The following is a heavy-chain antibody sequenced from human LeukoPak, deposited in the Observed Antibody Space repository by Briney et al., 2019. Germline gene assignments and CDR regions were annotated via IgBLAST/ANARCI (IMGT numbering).Heavy chain of an antibody. J-gene: IGHJ4*02. CDR3: ARAGRYCSGTICYLSY. D-gene: IGHD2-2*01. Sequence: ASVQTSCKASGYTFTDYYKHWVRQAPGQGLEWMGWINPNSGGANYAQKFQGRVTMARDTSISTAYMELYRLRSDDTAVYYCARAGRYCSGTICYLSYWGQGTLVTVSS. V-gene: IGHV1-2*02. CDR1: GYTFTDYY. CDR2: INPNSGGA.